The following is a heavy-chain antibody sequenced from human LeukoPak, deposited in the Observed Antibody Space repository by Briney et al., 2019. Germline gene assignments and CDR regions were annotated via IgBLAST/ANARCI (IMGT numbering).Heavy chain of an antibody. CDR1: GYSFTNYW. CDR2: IFPGDSDT. J-gene: IGHJ6*02. Sequence: GESLKISCKGSGYSFTNYWIGWVRQMPGKGLEWMGIIFPGDSDTRYSPSFRGQVTISADTSIRTAYLQWSSLKASDTAMYYCARVRLPRRYYYCAMDVWGQGTTVTVSS. V-gene: IGHV5-51*01. CDR3: ARVRLPRRYYYCAMDV.